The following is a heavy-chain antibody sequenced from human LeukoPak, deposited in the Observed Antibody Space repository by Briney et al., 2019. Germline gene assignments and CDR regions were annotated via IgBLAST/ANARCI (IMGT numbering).Heavy chain of an antibody. CDR3: AKDPYTLDYDFWSGYYKKGYDAFDI. CDR1: GFTFSSYG. CDR2: IRYDGSNK. D-gene: IGHD3-3*01. V-gene: IGHV3-30*02. J-gene: IGHJ3*02. Sequence: GGSLRLTCAASGFTFSSYGMHWVRQAPGKGLEWVAFIRYDGSNKYYADSVKGRFTISRDNSKNTLYLQMNSLRAEDTAVYYCAKDPYTLDYDFWSGYYKKGYDAFDIWGQGTMVTVSS.